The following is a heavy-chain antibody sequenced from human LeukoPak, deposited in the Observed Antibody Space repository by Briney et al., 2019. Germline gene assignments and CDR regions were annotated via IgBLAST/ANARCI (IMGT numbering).Heavy chain of an antibody. D-gene: IGHD5-12*01. CDR1: GYSFTSYD. CDR2: MNTNSGNT. J-gene: IGHJ3*02. Sequence: ASVTVSCKASGYSFTSYDFNWVRQAPAPGLERMGWMNTNSGNTGYEQKSLGRGTINRNTSISTDYMLQSSLRTDDTAVYYCAVGRGYEGAFDIWGQGAMATVSS. CDR3: AVGRGYEGAFDI. V-gene: IGHV1-8*03.